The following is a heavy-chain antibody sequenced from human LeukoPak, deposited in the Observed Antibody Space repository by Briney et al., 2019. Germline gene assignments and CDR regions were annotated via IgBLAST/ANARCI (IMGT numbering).Heavy chain of an antibody. D-gene: IGHD6-19*01. V-gene: IGHV3-74*01. CDR1: GFTLSNYW. Sequence: GGSLRLSCAASGFTLSNYWMHWVRQAPGKGLVWVSRINSDGSSTRYADSVKGRFTISRDNAKNSLYLQMNSLRAEDTAVYYCASIIAVAAENWFDPWGQGTLVTVSS. CDR2: INSDGSST. CDR3: ASIIAVAAENWFDP. J-gene: IGHJ5*02.